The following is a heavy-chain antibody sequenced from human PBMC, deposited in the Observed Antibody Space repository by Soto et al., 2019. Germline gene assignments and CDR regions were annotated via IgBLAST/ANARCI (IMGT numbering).Heavy chain of an antibody. CDR2: INHSGST. V-gene: IGHV4-34*01. CDR1: GGSFSGYC. J-gene: IGHJ5*02. Sequence: QVQLQQWGAGLLKPSETLSLTCAVYGGSFSGYCWSWIRQPPGKGLEWIGEINHSGSTNYNPSLKSRVTISVDTSKNQFSLKLSSVTAADTAVYYCARGGYDFWSPNWFDPWGQGTLVTVSS. D-gene: IGHD3-3*01. CDR3: ARGGYDFWSPNWFDP.